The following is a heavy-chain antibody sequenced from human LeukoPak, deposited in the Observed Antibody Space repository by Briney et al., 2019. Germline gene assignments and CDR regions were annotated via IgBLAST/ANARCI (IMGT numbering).Heavy chain of an antibody. V-gene: IGHV7-4-1*02. J-gene: IGHJ4*02. CDR1: GYTFTNYA. CDR2: IHPSTGNP. D-gene: IGHD3-16*02. Sequence: ASVTVSCKASGYTFTNYAMNWVRQAPGHGLEWIGWIHPSTGNPTYAQGFTGRFVFSLDTSVSTTYLQISSLKAEDTAVYFCARAFQSLGGLSLPDYWGQGTLVTVSS. CDR3: ARAFQSLGGLSLPDY.